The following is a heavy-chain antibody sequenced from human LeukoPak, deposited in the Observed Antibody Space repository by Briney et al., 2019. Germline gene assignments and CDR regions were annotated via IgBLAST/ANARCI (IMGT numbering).Heavy chain of an antibody. CDR2: IYYSGST. J-gene: IGHJ4*02. CDR3: ARRGRNSSGWQDYL. Sequence: SETLSLTCTVSGGSISGHYWSWIRQPPGKGLEWIGYIYYSGSTNCNPSLRSRVTISVDTSKNQFSLKLTSVTAADTAVYYCARRGRNSSGWQDYLWGQGTLVTVSS. CDR1: GGSISGHY. V-gene: IGHV4-59*11. D-gene: IGHD6-25*01.